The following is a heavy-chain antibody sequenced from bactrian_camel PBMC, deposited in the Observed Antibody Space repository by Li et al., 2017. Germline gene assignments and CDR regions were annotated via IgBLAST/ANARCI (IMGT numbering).Heavy chain of an antibody. V-gene: IGHV3S40*01. J-gene: IGHJ6*01. CDR2: ITSLPSLFRTA. CDR3: AAALDPYGGSWHRQAGFGY. D-gene: IGHD6*01. CDR1: GITFSRHD. Sequence: VQLVESGGGSVQPGESLRLSCVASGITFSRHDMSWVRQAPGKEVEWVAGITSLPSLFRTASYADSVKGRFTISQDNAKNTVYLQMNSLKPEDTAFYYCAAALDPYGGSWHRQAGFGYWGQGTQVTVS.